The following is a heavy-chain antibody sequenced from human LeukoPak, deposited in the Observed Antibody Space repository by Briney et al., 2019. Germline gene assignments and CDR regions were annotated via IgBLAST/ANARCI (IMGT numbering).Heavy chain of an antibody. CDR2: IYYSGST. CDR1: GGSIRSSSYY. J-gene: IGHJ5*02. D-gene: IGHD3-16*02. CDR3: ARVTTFGGVIVSGWFDP. Sequence: PSETLSLTCTVSGGSIRSSSYYWGWIRQPPGKGLEWIGSIYYSGSTYYNPSLKSRVTISVDTSKNQFSPKLSSVTAADTAVYYCARVTTFGGVIVSGWFDPWGQGTLVTVSS. V-gene: IGHV4-39*07.